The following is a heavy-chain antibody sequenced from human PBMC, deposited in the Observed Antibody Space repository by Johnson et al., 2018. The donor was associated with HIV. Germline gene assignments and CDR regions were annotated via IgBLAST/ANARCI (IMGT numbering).Heavy chain of an antibody. CDR1: GFTFSSYD. J-gene: IGHJ3*02. D-gene: IGHD6-6*01. V-gene: IGHV3-13*01. Sequence: VQLVESGGGLLQPGGSLRLSCAASGFTFSSYDMHWVRQATGKGLEWVSAIGTAGDTYYPGSVKGRFTISRENAKNSLYLQMNSLRAGDTAVYYCARANSRGAEYSNLGAFDIWGQGTMVTVSS. CDR3: ARANSRGAEYSNLGAFDI. CDR2: IGTAGDT.